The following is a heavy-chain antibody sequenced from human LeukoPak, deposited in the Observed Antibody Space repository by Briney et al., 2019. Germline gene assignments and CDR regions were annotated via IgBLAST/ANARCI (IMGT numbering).Heavy chain of an antibody. CDR3: AKGFCISTSCFFDY. V-gene: IGHV3-48*01. CDR1: GFTFSSYG. CDR2: ISSSSDTI. J-gene: IGHJ4*02. D-gene: IGHD2-2*01. Sequence: GGSLRLSCAASGFTFSSYGMHWVRQAPGKGLEWVSYISSSSDTIYYADSVKGRFTISRDNAKKSLYLQMNSLRAEDTAFYYCAKGFCISTSCFFDYWGQGSLVTVSS.